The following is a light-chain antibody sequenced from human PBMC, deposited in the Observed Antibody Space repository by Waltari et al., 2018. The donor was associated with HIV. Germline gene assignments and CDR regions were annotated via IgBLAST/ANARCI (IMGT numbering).Light chain of an antibody. Sequence: QSILTRPPSVSAAPGHNVTISCSGTSSHIGKTYVSWYQHLPGKPPKLLIFENDKRPSEIPDRFSGLKSGTSATLGIIGLQPGDEADYFCGTWDSSLSAYVFTTGTKVTV. CDR1: SSHIGKTY. V-gene: IGLV1-51*02. CDR3: GTWDSSLSAYV. J-gene: IGLJ1*01. CDR2: END.